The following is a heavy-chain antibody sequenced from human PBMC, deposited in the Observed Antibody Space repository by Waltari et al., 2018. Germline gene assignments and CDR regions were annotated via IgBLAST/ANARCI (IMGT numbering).Heavy chain of an antibody. V-gene: IGHV1-2*02. Sequence: QVQLVQSGAEVKKPGASVKVSCKASGYTFTGYYMHWVRQAPGQGLEWMGWINPNSGGTNDAQKCQGRVTMTRDTSISTADMELSRLRSDDTAVYYCARGGYYDFWSGANWGQGTLVTVSS. J-gene: IGHJ4*02. D-gene: IGHD3-3*01. CDR3: ARGGYYDFWSGAN. CDR2: INPNSGGT. CDR1: GYTFTGYY.